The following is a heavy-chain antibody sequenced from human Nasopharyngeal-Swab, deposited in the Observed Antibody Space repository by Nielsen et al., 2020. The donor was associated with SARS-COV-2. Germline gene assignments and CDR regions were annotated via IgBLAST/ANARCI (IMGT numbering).Heavy chain of an antibody. CDR1: GFTFTSYP. V-gene: IGHV3-23*01. CDR3: AKVGYPSAFDI. D-gene: IGHD5-12*01. J-gene: IGHJ3*02. Sequence: GESLKISCAASGFTFTSYPMSWVRQAPGKGLEWVSGVSGSGNPYYADSVKGRFTLSRDNSKNTLSLQMNSLRAEDTAVYYCAKVGYPSAFDIWGQGTMVTVSS. CDR2: VSGSGNP.